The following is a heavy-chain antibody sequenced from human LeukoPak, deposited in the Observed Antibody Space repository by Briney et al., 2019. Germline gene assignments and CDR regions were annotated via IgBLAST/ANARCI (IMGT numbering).Heavy chain of an antibody. V-gene: IGHV3-30-3*01. Sequence: PGGSLRLSCAASGFTFSSYAMHWVRQAPGKGLEWVAVISYDGSNKYYADSVKGRFTISRGNSKSTLYLQMNSLRAEDTAVYYCARGPGDDYYYFDYWGQGTLVTVSS. CDR1: GFTFSSYA. CDR2: ISYDGSNK. D-gene: IGHD5-12*01. CDR3: ARGPGDDYYYFDY. J-gene: IGHJ4*02.